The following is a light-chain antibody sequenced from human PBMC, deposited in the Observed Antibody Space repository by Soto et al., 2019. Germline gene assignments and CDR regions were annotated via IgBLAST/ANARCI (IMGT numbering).Light chain of an antibody. Sequence: DIQMTQSPSTLSASVGDTVTVTCRASQSVSGWLAWYQQKPGEAPKLLIYKASSLESGVPSRFSGSGSGTEFTLTISSLQPDDFATYYCQQYNSYSPWTFGQGTKVDIK. CDR1: QSVSGW. V-gene: IGKV1-5*03. CDR3: QQYNSYSPWT. J-gene: IGKJ1*01. CDR2: KAS.